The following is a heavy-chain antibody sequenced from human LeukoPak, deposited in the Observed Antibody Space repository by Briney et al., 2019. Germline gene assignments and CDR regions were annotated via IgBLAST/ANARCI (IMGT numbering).Heavy chain of an antibody. CDR1: GFTFSNAW. CDR2: IKSKTDGGTT. Sequence: GGSLRLSCAASGFTFSNAWLSWVGQAPGKGLEGVGRIKSKTDGGTTDYAAPVKGRFTISRDDSKNTLYLQMNSLKTEDTAVYYCTTPRELRFLDWDYYGMDVWGQGTTVTVSS. CDR3: TTPRELRFLDWDYYGMDV. V-gene: IGHV3-15*01. J-gene: IGHJ6*02. D-gene: IGHD3-3*01.